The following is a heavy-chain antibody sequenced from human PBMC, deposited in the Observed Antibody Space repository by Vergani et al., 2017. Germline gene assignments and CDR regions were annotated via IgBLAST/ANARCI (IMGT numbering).Heavy chain of an antibody. CDR1: GGSISSGSYY. J-gene: IGHJ5*02. CDR3: ARGWDAQGQWLVGWFDP. Sequence: QVQLQESGPGLVKPSQTLSLTCTVSGGSISSGSYYWSWIRPPAGKGLEWIGRIYTSGSTNYNPSLKSRVTISVDTSKNQFSLKLSSVTAADTAVYYWARGWDAQGQWLVGWFDPWGQGTLVTVSS. CDR2: IYTSGST. V-gene: IGHV4-61*02. D-gene: IGHD6-19*01.